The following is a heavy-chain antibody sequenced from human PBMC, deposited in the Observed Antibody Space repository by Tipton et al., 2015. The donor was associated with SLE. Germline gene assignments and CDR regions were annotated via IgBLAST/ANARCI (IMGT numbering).Heavy chain of an antibody. D-gene: IGHD6-6*01. CDR3: AKDLSGGSLGHAFDT. CDR1: GFNFSSYA. Sequence: SLRLSCAASGFNFSSYAMSWVRQAPGKGLEWVSAISGSGGSTYYADSVKGRFTISRDNSKNTLYLQMNSLRDEDTAVYYCAKDLSGGSLGHAFDTCGPGTMVTASS. J-gene: IGHJ3*02. CDR2: ISGSGGST. V-gene: IGHV3-23*01.